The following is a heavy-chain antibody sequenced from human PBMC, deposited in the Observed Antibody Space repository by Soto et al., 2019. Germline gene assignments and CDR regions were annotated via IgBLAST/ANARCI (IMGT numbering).Heavy chain of an antibody. D-gene: IGHD6-19*01. CDR1: GGSFSGYY. CDR3: ARGIKPPYSSGSYFDY. J-gene: IGHJ4*02. Sequence: SETPSLTCAVYGGSFSGYYWSWIRQPPGKGLEWIGEINHSGSTNYNPSLKSRVTISVDTSKNQFSLKLSSVTAADTAVYYCARGIKPPYSSGSYFDYWGQGTLVTVSS. CDR2: INHSGST. V-gene: IGHV4-34*01.